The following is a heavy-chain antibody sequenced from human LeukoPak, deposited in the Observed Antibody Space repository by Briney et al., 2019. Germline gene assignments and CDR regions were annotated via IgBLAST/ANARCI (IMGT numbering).Heavy chain of an antibody. CDR3: AGAYSAYDPFDY. V-gene: IGHV3-74*01. Sequence: GGSLRLSCAASGFTFSNAWMSWVRQAPGKGLVWVSRLNADGNSITYADSVRGRLTISRDNAKNTVHLQMNSLRVEDTAIYFCAGAYSAYDPFDYWGQGILVTVSS. CDR1: GFTFSNAW. D-gene: IGHD5-12*01. CDR2: LNADGNSI. J-gene: IGHJ4*02.